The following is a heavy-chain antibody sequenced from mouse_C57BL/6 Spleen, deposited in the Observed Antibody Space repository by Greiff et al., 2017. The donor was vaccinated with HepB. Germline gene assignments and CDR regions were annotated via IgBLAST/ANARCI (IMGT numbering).Heavy chain of an antibody. CDR1: GFTFSNYW. CDR2: IRLKSDNYAT. V-gene: IGHV6-3*01. J-gene: IGHJ4*01. Sequence: DVQLQESGGGLVQPGGSMKLSCVASGFTFSNYWMNWVRQSPEKGLEWVAQIRLKSDNYATHYAESVRGRFTISRDDSKSSVYLQMNNLRAEDTGIYYCTSYYSNRYAMDYWGQGTSVTVSS. CDR3: TSYYSNRYAMDY. D-gene: IGHD2-5*01.